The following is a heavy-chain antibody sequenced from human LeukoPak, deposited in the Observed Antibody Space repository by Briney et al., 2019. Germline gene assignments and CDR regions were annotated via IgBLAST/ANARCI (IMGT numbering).Heavy chain of an antibody. CDR1: GGSINSYF. J-gene: IGHJ4*02. CDR3: GRQGYTASHYFVDY. D-gene: IGHD1-26*01. V-gene: IGHV4-4*07. CDR2: IYTSGTT. Sequence: SETLSLTCPVSGGSINSYFWGCVGQPAGKGLEWIGRIYTSGTTHYSPSLKSRLTMSVDTSKNQFSLNLRSVTAADTALYFCGRQGYTASHYFVDYWSQGTLVTVSS.